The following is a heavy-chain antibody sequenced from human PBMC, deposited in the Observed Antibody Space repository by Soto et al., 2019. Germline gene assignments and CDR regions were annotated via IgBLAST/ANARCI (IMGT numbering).Heavy chain of an antibody. CDR3: ARSSAVAGTIDS. V-gene: IGHV3-11*01. CDR1: GFVFSDYY. J-gene: IGHJ4*02. D-gene: IGHD6-19*01. Sequence: QVPLVESGGGLVKPGGSLRLSCAASGFVFSDYYMSWIRQAPGKGLEWVSYISNSGSIIYYADSVKGRFTISRDNAKNSLYLQMNSLRAEDTAVYYCARSSAVAGTIDSWGQGTLVTVSS. CDR2: ISNSGSII.